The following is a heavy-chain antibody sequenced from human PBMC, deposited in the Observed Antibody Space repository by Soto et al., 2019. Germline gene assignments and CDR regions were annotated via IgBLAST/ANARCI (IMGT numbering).Heavy chain of an antibody. J-gene: IGHJ4*02. D-gene: IGHD2-15*01. CDR1: GFTFSSYG. CDR3: AKPLNMMAVVGFDY. CDR2: ISYDGSNK. V-gene: IGHV3-30*18. Sequence: PGGSLRLSCAASGFTFSSYGMHWVRQAPGKGLEWVAVISYDGSNKYYADSVKGRFTISRDNSKNTVYLQMNSLRAEDTAVYYCAKPLNMMAVVGFDYWGQGTLVTVSS.